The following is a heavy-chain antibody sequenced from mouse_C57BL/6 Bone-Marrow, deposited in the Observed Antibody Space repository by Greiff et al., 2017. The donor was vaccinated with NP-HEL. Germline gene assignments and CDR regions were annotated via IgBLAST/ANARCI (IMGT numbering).Heavy chain of an antibody. V-gene: IGHV1-64*01. J-gene: IGHJ3*01. D-gene: IGHD2-5*01. Sequence: QVQLQQPGAELVKPGASVKLSCKASGYTFTSYWMHWVKQRPGQGLEWIGMIHPNSGSTNYNEKFKSKAKLTVDKSSSTAYMQLSSLTSEYSAVYYCARYYYSNYPFAYWGQGTLVTVSA. CDR1: GYTFTSYW. CDR3: ARYYYSNYPFAY. CDR2: IHPNSGST.